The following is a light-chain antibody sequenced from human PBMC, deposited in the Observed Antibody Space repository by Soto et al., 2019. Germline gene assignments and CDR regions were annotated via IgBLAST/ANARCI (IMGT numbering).Light chain of an antibody. V-gene: IGKV3-15*01. Sequence: IVMTQYPATMSVSPGERATLSCRASQSVGSNLAWYQHKPGQAPRLLIYGASTRATGLPARFSGSGSGTEFTLTISSLQSEDFAVYYCQQYYNWPPWTFGQGTKVEIK. CDR2: GAS. CDR1: QSVGSN. CDR3: QQYYNWPPWT. J-gene: IGKJ1*01.